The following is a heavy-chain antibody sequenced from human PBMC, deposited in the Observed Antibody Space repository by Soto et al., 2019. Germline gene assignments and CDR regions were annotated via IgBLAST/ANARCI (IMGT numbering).Heavy chain of an antibody. V-gene: IGHV3-30-3*01. CDR1: GFTFSSYA. CDR3: ARVSGPSHY. D-gene: IGHD1-26*01. CDR2: ISYDGSNK. Sequence: GGSLRLSCAASGFTFSSYAMHWVRQAPGKGLEWVAVISYDGSNKYYADSVKGRFTISRDNSKNTLYLQMNSLRAEDTAVYYCARVSGPSHYWGRGTLVTVSS. J-gene: IGHJ4*02.